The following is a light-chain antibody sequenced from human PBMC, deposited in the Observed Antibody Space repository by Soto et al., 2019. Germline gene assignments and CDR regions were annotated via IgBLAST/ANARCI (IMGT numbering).Light chain of an antibody. CDR2: SDT. CDR1: NIGSKG. V-gene: IGLV3-21*01. Sequence: SYELTQPPSVSVAPGETARISCGGNNIGSKGVHWYQQKPGQAPVLVIYSDTDLPPVIPERFSGSNSANMATLTISRVEARHYADYYCQVWDSGSAHVLFGGGTKLTVL. J-gene: IGLJ2*01. CDR3: QVWDSGSAHVL.